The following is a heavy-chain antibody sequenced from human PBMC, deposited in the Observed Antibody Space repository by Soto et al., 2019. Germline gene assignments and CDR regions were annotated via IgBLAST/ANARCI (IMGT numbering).Heavy chain of an antibody. CDR2: INPNSGGT. V-gene: IGHV1-2*02. CDR1: GYY. J-gene: IGHJ6*02. D-gene: IGHD2-2*01. CDR3: ARAHPIVVVPAAIYYYYGMDV. Sequence: GYYMHWVRQAPGQGLEWMGWINPNSGGTNYAQKFQGRVTMTRDTSISTAYMELSRLRSDDTAVYYCARAHPIVVVPAAIYYYYGMDVWGQGTTVTVSS.